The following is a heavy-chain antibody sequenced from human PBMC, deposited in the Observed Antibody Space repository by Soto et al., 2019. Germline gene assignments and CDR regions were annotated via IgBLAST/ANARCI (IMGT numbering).Heavy chain of an antibody. CDR3: ARGLGLDIDY. D-gene: IGHD3-16*01. V-gene: IGHV3-30-3*01. Sequence: QVQLVESGGGVVQPGRSLRLSCAASGFTFSSYAMHWVRQAPGKGLDWVAVISYDGSNKYYADSVKGRFTISRDNSKYTLYLQMNSLISEDTAVYYCARGLGLDIDYWGQGTLVTVSS. J-gene: IGHJ4*02. CDR2: ISYDGSNK. CDR1: GFTFSSYA.